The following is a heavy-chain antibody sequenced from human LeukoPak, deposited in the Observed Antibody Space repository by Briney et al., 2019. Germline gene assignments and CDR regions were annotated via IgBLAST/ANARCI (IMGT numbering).Heavy chain of an antibody. J-gene: IGHJ4*02. D-gene: IGHD3-9*01. CDR1: GYTFTGYY. CDR2: INPNSGGT. V-gene: IGHV1-2*02. CDR3: ARTYDINSGRSSFDY. Sequence: ASVKVSCKASGYTFTGYYMHWVRQAPGQGLEWMGWINPNSGGTNYAQKFQGRVTMTRDTSISTAYVEMSRLRSDDTAVYYCARTYDINSGRSSFDYWGQGTLVTVSS.